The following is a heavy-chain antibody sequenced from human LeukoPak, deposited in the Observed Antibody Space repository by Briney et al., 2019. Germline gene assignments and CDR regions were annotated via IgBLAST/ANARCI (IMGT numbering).Heavy chain of an antibody. J-gene: IGHJ4*02. CDR3: ASRGAHSGSSQFDY. CDR1: GGTFSSYA. CDR2: IIPIFGTA. Sequence: SVKVSCKASGGTFSSYAISWVRQAPGQGLEWMGGIIPIFGTANYAQKFQGRVTITTDESASTAYMELSSLRSEDTAVYYCASRGAHSGSSQFDYWGQGTLVTVSS. V-gene: IGHV1-69*05. D-gene: IGHD1-26*01.